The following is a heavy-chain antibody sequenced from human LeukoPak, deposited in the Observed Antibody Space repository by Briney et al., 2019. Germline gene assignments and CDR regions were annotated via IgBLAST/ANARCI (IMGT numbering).Heavy chain of an antibody. CDR2: IKQDGSEK. Sequence: PGGSLRLSCAASGFTFSSYWMSWVRQAPGKGLEGVANIKQDGSEKYYVDSVKGRFTISRDNAKNSLYLQMNSLRAEDRAVYFCARDGLPFDFWGQGTLVTVSS. CDR1: GFTFSSYW. D-gene: IGHD5-12*01. V-gene: IGHV3-7*01. J-gene: IGHJ4*02. CDR3: ARDGLPFDF.